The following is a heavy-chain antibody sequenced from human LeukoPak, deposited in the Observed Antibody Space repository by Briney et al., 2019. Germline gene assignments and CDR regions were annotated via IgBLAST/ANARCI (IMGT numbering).Heavy chain of an antibody. D-gene: IGHD3-3*01. J-gene: IGHJ4*02. V-gene: IGHV1-2*02. Sequence: GASVKVSCKASGYTFTGYYMHWVRQAPGQGLEWMGWINPKSGGTTFAQKFQGRVTMTSDTSISTAYMELSRLRSDDTAVYYCARGPPGGLRFLEWSSPLDSWGQGTLVTVSS. CDR1: GYTFTGYY. CDR3: ARGPPGGLRFLEWSSPLDS. CDR2: INPKSGGT.